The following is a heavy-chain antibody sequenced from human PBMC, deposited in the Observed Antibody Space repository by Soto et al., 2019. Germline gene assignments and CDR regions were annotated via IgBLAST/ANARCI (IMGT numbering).Heavy chain of an antibody. J-gene: IGHJ4*02. Sequence: PSETLSLTCAVYGGSFSGYYWSWIRQPPGKGLEWIGEINHSGSTNYNPSLKSRVTTSVDTSKNQFSLKLSSVTAADTAVYYCARALQDYFDYWGQGTLVTVSS. V-gene: IGHV4-34*01. CDR1: GGSFSGYY. CDR3: ARALQDYFDY. CDR2: INHSGST.